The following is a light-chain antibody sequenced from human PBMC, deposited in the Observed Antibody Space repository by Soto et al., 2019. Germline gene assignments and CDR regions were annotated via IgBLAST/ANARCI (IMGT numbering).Light chain of an antibody. CDR3: SSYAGSNKLL. Sequence: QSALTQPPSASGSPGQSVTISCTGTSSDVGGYNYVSWYQQHPGKAPKLMIYEVSKRPSGVPDRFSGSKSGNTASLTVSGPQAEDEADYYCSSYAGSNKLLFGGGTKLTVL. CDR1: SSDVGGYNY. V-gene: IGLV2-8*01. J-gene: IGLJ2*01. CDR2: EVS.